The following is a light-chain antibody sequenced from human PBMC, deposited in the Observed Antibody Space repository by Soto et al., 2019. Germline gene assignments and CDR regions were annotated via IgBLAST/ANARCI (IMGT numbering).Light chain of an antibody. CDR2: AAS. V-gene: IGKV1-39*01. Sequence: DIQMTQSPSSLSASVGDRVTITCRASQSISSYLNWYQQKPGKAPKLLIYAASSLQSGAPPRFXGSGSGTDFTLTISSLQPEDFATYYCQQSYSTLTWTFGQGTKVEIK. CDR1: QSISSY. J-gene: IGKJ1*01. CDR3: QQSYSTLTWT.